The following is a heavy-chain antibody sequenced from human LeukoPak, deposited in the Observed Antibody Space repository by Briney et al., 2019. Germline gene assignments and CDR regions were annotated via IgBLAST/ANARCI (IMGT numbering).Heavy chain of an antibody. Sequence: SGTLSLTCAVSGGSISSSNWWSWVRQPPGKGLEWIGEIYHSGSTNYNPSLKSRVTISVDKSKNQFSLKLSSVTAADTAAYYCARRVVEDYYYYYMDVWGKGTTVTVSS. V-gene: IGHV4-4*02. CDR2: IYHSGST. CDR3: ARRVVEDYYYYYMDV. D-gene: IGHD3-22*01. J-gene: IGHJ6*03. CDR1: GGSISSSNW.